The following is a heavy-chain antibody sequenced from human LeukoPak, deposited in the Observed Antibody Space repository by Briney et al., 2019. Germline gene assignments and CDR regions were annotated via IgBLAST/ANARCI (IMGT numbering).Heavy chain of an antibody. CDR1: GGSISSYY. CDR2: IYYSGST. J-gene: IGHJ6*03. V-gene: IGHV4-59*01. CDR3: ARYSNYGDYYYYYMDV. Sequence: PSETLSLTCTVSGGSISSYYWSWIRRPPGKGLEWIGYIYYSGSTNYNPSLKSRVTISVDTSKNQFSLKLSSVTAADTAVYYCARYSNYGDYYYYYMDVWGKGTTVTVSS. D-gene: IGHD4-11*01.